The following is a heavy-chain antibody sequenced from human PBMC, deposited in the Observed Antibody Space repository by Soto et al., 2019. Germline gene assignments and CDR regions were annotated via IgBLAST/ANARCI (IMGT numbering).Heavy chain of an antibody. Sequence: SETLSLTCTVSGGSISSYYWSWIRQPPGKGLAWIGYIYYSGSTNYNPSLKSRVTISVDTSKNQFSLKLSSVTAADTAVYYCARHYDSSGFDAFDIWGQGTMVTVSS. V-gene: IGHV4-59*01. CDR2: IYYSGST. J-gene: IGHJ3*02. CDR1: GGSISSYY. CDR3: ARHYDSSGFDAFDI. D-gene: IGHD3-22*01.